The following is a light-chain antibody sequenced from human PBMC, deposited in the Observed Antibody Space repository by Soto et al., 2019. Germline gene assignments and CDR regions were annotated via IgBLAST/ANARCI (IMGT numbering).Light chain of an antibody. V-gene: IGKV1-6*01. CDR2: AAS. J-gene: IGKJ2*01. CDR3: LQDYNFPYT. Sequence: AIQRTQSPSSLSASVGDRVTITGRASQGIGNDVAWYQHKPGKAPKLLIYAASSLQSGVPSRFSGSGSGTDFTLTISSLQPEDFATYYCLQDYNFPYTFGQGTKLEIK. CDR1: QGIGND.